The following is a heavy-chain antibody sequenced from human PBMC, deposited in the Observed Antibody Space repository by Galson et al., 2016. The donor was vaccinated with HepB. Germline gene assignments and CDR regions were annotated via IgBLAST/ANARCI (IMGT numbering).Heavy chain of an antibody. CDR2: IKYDGST. D-gene: IGHD4-17*01. V-gene: IGHV4-59*12. CDR3: TRARYGDHFDS. J-gene: IGHJ4*02. Sequence: SETLSLTCTVSGGSINNYHWGWMRQTPEKGLEWIGYIKYDGSTNYNPSLKSRVTMSLDTSKIQFSLDMSAMTAADTAVYYCTRARYGDHFDSWGQGTLVTVSS. CDR1: GGSINNYH.